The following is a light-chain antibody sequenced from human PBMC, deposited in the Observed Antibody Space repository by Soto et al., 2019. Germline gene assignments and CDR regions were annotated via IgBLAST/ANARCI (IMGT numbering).Light chain of an antibody. Sequence: EIVLTQSPATLSLSPGERATLSCRASQSVSSYLAWYQQKPGQAPRLLIYDAFNRATGIPARFSGSGSGTDFTLTSSSLEPEDFAVYYCQRRITWPFTFGPGTKVDIK. CDR1: QSVSSY. CDR3: QRRITWPFT. V-gene: IGKV3-11*01. CDR2: DAF. J-gene: IGKJ3*01.